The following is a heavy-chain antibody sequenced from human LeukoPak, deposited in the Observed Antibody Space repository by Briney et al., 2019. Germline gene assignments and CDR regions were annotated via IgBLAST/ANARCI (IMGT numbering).Heavy chain of an antibody. J-gene: IGHJ6*03. CDR2: INPNSGGT. D-gene: IGHD1-1*01. Sequence: ASVKASCKPLGSTSTAYFMNWVRQASGQGRGGLGWINPNSGGTNYAQKFQGRVTMTRDTSISTAYMELSRLRSEDTAVYYCARGFTTYYYYMDVWGKGTTVTVSS. V-gene: IGHV1-2*02. CDR1: GSTSTAYF. CDR3: ARGFTTYYYYMDV.